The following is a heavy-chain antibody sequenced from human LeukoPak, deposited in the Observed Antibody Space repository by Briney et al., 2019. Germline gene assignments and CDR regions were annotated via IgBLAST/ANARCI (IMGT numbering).Heavy chain of an antibody. CDR2: INPNSGGT. CDR1: GYTFTGYY. J-gene: IGHJ4*02. Sequence: GASVKVSCKASGYTFTGYYIHWVRQAPGQGLQWMGWINPNSGGTNYAQKFQGRVTMTRDTSISTAYMELSRLRSDDTAVYYCARVKIHGGNSHFFDYWGQGTLVTVSS. D-gene: IGHD4-23*01. CDR3: ARVKIHGGNSHFFDY. V-gene: IGHV1-2*02.